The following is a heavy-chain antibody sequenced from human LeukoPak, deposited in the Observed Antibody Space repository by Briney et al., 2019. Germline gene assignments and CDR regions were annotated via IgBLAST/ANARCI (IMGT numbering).Heavy chain of an antibody. CDR2: INSDGSST. V-gene: IGHV3-74*01. CDR1: GFTFSSYW. Sequence: GGSLRLSCAASGFTFSSYWMHWVRHAPGKGLVWVSRINSDGSSTSYADSVKGRFTISRDNAKNTLYLQMNSLRAEDTAVYYCARLPFIAAAGTLYYYYGMDVWGQGTTVTVSS. J-gene: IGHJ6*02. D-gene: IGHD6-13*01. CDR3: ARLPFIAAAGTLYYYYGMDV.